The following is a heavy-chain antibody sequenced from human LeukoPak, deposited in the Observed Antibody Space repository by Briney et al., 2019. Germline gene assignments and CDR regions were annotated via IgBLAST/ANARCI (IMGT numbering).Heavy chain of an antibody. CDR3: ARALVLRFLEWLPSGDFDY. J-gene: IGHJ4*02. D-gene: IGHD3-3*01. V-gene: IGHV1-2*02. CDR1: GYTFTGYY. Sequence: ASVKVSCKASGYTFTGYYMHWVRQAPGQGLEWVGWINPNSGGTNYAQKFQGRVTMTRDTSISTAYMELSRLRSDDTAVYYCARALVLRFLEWLPSGDFDYWGQGTLVTVSS. CDR2: INPNSGGT.